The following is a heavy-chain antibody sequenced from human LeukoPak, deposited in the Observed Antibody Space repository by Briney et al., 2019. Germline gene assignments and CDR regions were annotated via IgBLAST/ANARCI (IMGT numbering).Heavy chain of an antibody. V-gene: IGHV3-23*01. Sequence: PGGSLRLSCAASGFTFSTNAMSWVRQAPGKGLEWVSAITGSADRRHYADSVKGRFTISRDTSKNIVYLQMNSLRAKDTAVYFCARPQVVVLNPFDYWGQGTLVTVSS. CDR2: ITGSADRR. J-gene: IGHJ4*02. CDR3: ARPQVVVLNPFDY. CDR1: GFTFSTNA. D-gene: IGHD3-10*01.